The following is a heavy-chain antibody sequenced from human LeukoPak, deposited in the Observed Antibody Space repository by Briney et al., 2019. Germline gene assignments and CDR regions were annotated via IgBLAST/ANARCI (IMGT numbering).Heavy chain of an antibody. J-gene: IGHJ4*02. V-gene: IGHV1-8*01. Sequence: VASVKVSCKASGYTFTSYDINWVRQATGQGFEWMGWMNPNSGNTGYAQKFQGRVTMTRNTSISTAYMELSSLRSEDTAVYYCARAFAILYTVTTDRCPGYWGQGTLVTVSS. D-gene: IGHD4-17*01. CDR3: ARAFAILYTVTTDRCPGY. CDR1: GYTFTSYD. CDR2: MNPNSGNT.